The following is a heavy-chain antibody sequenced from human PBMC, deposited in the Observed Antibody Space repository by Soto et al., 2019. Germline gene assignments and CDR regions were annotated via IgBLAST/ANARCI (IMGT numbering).Heavy chain of an antibody. V-gene: IGHV1-46*03. CDR2: INPGGGST. CDR1: GYTFTTYY. Sequence: ASVKVSCKASGYTFTTYYMHWVRQAPGQGLEWMGIINPGGGSTTYAQKFQGRVTLTRDTSTSTVYMELSSLKSEDTAVYYCARTYCSTTGCSQRNFDYWGQGTLVTVSS. CDR3: ARTYCSTTGCSQRNFDY. J-gene: IGHJ4*02. D-gene: IGHD2-2*01.